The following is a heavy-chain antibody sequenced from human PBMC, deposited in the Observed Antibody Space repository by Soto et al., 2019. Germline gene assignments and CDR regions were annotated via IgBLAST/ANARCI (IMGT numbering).Heavy chain of an antibody. CDR3: ARDVPYRYGFDY. CDR2: ISYDGSNK. CDR1: GFTFSSYA. D-gene: IGHD1-1*01. V-gene: IGHV3-30-3*01. J-gene: IGHJ4*02. Sequence: PGGSLRLSCAASGFTFSSYAMHWVRQAPGKGLEWVAVISYDGSNKYYADSVKGRFTISRDNSKNTLYLQMNSLRAEDTAVYYCARDVPYRYGFDYWGQGTLVTVSS.